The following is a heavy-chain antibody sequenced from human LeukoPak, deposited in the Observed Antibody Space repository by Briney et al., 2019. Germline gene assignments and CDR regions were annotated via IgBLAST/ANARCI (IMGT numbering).Heavy chain of an antibody. CDR3: ARSHPWQLPDY. CDR2: ISCSGST. D-gene: IGHD2-15*01. Sequence: PSETLSLTCTVSGGSITSYYWSWIRQPPGKGLEWIAYISCSGSTNYNPSLKSRVTISVDTSKNQFSLKLSSVTAADTAAYYCARSHPWQLPDYWGQGTLVTVSS. V-gene: IGHV4-59*08. CDR1: GGSITSYY. J-gene: IGHJ4*02.